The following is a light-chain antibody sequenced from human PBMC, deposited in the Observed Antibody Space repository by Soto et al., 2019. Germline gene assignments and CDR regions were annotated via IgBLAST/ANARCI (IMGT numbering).Light chain of an antibody. J-gene: IGKJ5*01. Sequence: IVVTQSRAALSVSQGERATLSCRASQSVSSNLAWYQQKPGQAPRLLIHGAFTRATGIPARFSGSGSGTEFTLTIGSLQSEDFAVFYCQQYTQWPITFGQGTRLEIK. CDR3: QQYTQWPIT. CDR1: QSVSSN. CDR2: GAF. V-gene: IGKV3-15*01.